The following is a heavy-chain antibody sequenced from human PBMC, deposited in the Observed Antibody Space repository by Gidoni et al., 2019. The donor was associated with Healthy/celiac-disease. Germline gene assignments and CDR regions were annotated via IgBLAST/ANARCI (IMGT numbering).Heavy chain of an antibody. V-gene: IGHV4-31*02. J-gene: IGHJ4*02. CDR2: IYYSGST. D-gene: IGHD3-22*01. Sequence: IGYIYYSGSTYYNPSLKSRVTISVDTSKNQFSLKLSSVTAADTAVYYCARVIVSSGYRFDYWGQGTLVTVSS. CDR3: ARVIVSSGYRFDY.